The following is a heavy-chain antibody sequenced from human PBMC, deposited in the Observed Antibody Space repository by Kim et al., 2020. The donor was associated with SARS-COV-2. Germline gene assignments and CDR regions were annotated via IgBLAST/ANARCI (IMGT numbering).Heavy chain of an antibody. J-gene: IGHJ1*01. V-gene: IGHV1-2*02. Sequence: ASVKVSCKASGYTFTGYYMHWVRQAPGQGLEWMGWINPNSGGTNYAQKFQGRVTMTRDTSISTAYMELSRLRSDDTAVYYCARVGGTTYYDFWSGYLYAEYFQHWGQGTLVTVSS. CDR3: ARVGGTTYYDFWSGYLYAEYFQH. CDR1: GYTFTGYY. D-gene: IGHD3-3*01. CDR2: INPNSGGT.